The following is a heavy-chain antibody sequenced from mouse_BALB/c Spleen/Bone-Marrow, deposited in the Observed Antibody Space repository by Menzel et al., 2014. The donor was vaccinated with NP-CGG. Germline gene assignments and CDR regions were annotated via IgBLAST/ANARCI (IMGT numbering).Heavy chain of an antibody. D-gene: IGHD3-3*01. Sequence: VQLQQSGAELARPGASVKLSCKASGYTFTDYYINWVKQRTGQGLEWIGEIYPGSGNTYYNEKFKGKATLTADKPSSTAYMQLSSLTSEDSAVYFCAREGDPGAWFAYWGQGTLVTVSA. CDR2: IYPGSGNT. J-gene: IGHJ3*01. V-gene: IGHV1-77*01. CDR1: GYTFTDYY. CDR3: AREGDPGAWFAY.